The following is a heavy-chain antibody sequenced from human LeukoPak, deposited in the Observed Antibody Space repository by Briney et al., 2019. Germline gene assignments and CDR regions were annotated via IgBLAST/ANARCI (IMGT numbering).Heavy chain of an antibody. V-gene: IGHV3-48*03. CDR2: ISSSGSTI. Sequence: GGSLRLSCAASGFTFNSYEMNWVRQAPGKGLGWVSYISSSGSTIYYADSVKGRFTISRDNAKNSLYLQMNSLRAEDTAVYYCAREAVAGTGFDYWGQGTLATVSS. J-gene: IGHJ4*02. CDR3: AREAVAGTGFDY. D-gene: IGHD6-19*01. CDR1: GFTFNSYE.